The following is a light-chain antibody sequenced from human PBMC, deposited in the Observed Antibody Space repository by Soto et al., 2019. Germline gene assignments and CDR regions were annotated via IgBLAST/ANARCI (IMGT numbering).Light chain of an antibody. CDR3: QSYDSSLRGV. CDR1: SSNIGAGYD. CDR2: GNS. V-gene: IGLV1-40*01. J-gene: IGLJ1*01. Sequence: QTVVTQPPSVSGAPGPRVTISCTGSSSNIGAGYDVHWYQQLPGTAPKLLVYGNSNRPSGVPDRFSGSKSGTSASLAITGLQAEDEADYYCQSYDSSLRGVFGTGTKLTVL.